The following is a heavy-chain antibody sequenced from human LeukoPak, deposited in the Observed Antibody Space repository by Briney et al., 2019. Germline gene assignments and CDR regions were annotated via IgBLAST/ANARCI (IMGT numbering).Heavy chain of an antibody. J-gene: IGHJ4*02. D-gene: IGHD2-15*01. CDR3: ARGPMAAADY. CDR1: GGSFSGYY. CDR2: INHSGST. V-gene: IGHV4-34*01. Sequence: PSVTLSLTCAVYGGSFSGYYWSWIRQPPGKGLEWIGEINHSGSTNYNPSLKSRVTISVDTSKNQFSLKLSSVTAADTAVYYCARGPMAAADYWGQGTLVTVSS.